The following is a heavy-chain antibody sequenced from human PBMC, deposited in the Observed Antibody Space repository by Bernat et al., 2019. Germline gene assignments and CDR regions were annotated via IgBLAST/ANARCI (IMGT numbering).Heavy chain of an antibody. Sequence: EVQLVESGGGLVQPGGSLRLSCAASGFTFSSYEMNWVRQAPGKGLEWVSYISRSGSTIYYADSVKGRFTISRDNAKNSLYLQMNSLRAEDTAVYYCASGLANFDYWGQGTLVTVSS. CDR2: ISRSGSTI. D-gene: IGHD2-8*01. CDR3: ASGLANFDY. CDR1: GFTFSSYE. J-gene: IGHJ4*02. V-gene: IGHV3-48*03.